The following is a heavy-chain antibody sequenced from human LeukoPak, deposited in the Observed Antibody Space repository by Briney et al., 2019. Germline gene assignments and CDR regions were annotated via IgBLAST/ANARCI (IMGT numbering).Heavy chain of an antibody. CDR3: ARERQWLEAGDY. J-gene: IGHJ4*02. Sequence: GGSLRLSCAASGFTFSSYSMNWVRQAPGKGLEWVSSISSSSSYIYYADSVKGRFTISRDNAKNSLYLQMNSLRAEDTAVYYCARERQWLEAGDYWGQGTLVTVSS. V-gene: IGHV3-21*01. D-gene: IGHD6-19*01. CDR1: GFTFSSYS. CDR2: ISSSSSYI.